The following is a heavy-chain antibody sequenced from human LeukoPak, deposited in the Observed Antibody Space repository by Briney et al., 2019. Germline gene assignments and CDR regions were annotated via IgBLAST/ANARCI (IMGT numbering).Heavy chain of an antibody. V-gene: IGHV5-51*01. J-gene: IGHJ4*02. CDR2: IYPGDSDT. CDR1: GSSFTTYW. CDR3: ARRGTGRALDY. D-gene: IGHD1-26*01. Sequence: GASLQISCQGSGSSFTTYWIGWVRQLPGKGLEWMGMIYPGDSDTRYSPSFQGQVTISADKSITTAYLQWSSLRASDTAMYYCARRGTGRALDYWGQGTLVTVSS.